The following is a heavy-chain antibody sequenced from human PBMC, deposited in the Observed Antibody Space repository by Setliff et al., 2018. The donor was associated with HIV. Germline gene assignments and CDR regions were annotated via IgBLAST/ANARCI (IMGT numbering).Heavy chain of an antibody. V-gene: IGHV4-61*08. CDR3: ARGTLNYLDY. D-gene: IGHD2-8*01. Sequence: ETLSLTCSVTGDSVNNGGFFWNWIRQTPGKGLEWIGNVYYRGSTKYNPSLKSRVTPSVDTSKNQFDLKVNSVTAADTAVYYCARGTLNYLDYWGQGALVTVS. CDR2: VYYRGST. CDR1: GDSVNNGGFF. J-gene: IGHJ4*02.